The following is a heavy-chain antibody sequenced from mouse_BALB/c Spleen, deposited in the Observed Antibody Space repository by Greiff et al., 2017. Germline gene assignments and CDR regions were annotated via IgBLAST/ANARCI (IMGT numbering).Heavy chain of an antibody. CDR1: GFSLTGYG. CDR2: IWGDGST. CDR3: ARHYRYDAMDY. D-gene: IGHD2-14*01. Sequence: QVQLKESGPGLVAPSQSLSITCTVSGFSLTGYGVNWVRQPPGKGLEWLGMIWGDGSTDYNSALKSRLSISKDNSKSQVFLKMNSLQTDDTARYYCARHYRYDAMDYWGQGTSVTVSS. V-gene: IGHV2-6-7*01. J-gene: IGHJ4*01.